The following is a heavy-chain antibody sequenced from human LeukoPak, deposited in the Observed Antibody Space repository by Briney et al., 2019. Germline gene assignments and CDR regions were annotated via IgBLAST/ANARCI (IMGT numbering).Heavy chain of an antibody. V-gene: IGHV4-34*01. CDR1: GGSFSGYY. CDR2: INHSGST. CDR3: ARGRGRPYSSSIRY. D-gene: IGHD6-13*01. Sequence: SETLSLTCAVYGGSFSGYYWSWIRQPPGKGLEWIGEINHSGSTNYNPSLKSRVTISVDTSKNQFSLKLSSVTAADTAVYYCARGRGRPYSSSIRYWGQGTLVTVSS. J-gene: IGHJ4*02.